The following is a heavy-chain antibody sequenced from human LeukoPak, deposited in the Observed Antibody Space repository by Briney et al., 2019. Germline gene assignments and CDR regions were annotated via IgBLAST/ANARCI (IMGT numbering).Heavy chain of an antibody. V-gene: IGHV4-59*01. Sequence: PSETLSLTCTVSGASLSSYYWSCIRQPPGKGLEWIGYIYYSGSTTYNPPLTSRVTISVDTSKNQFSLTLNSGTAADTAVYYCARLRGMVRGVFDSWGQGTLVTVSS. CDR2: IYYSGST. CDR1: GASLSSYY. J-gene: IGHJ4*02. D-gene: IGHD3-10*01. CDR3: ARLRGMVRGVFDS.